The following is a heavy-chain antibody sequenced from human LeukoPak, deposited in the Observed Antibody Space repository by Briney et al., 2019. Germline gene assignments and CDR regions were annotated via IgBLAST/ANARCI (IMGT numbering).Heavy chain of an antibody. CDR1: GFTVSSNY. D-gene: IGHD4-17*01. V-gene: IGHV3-53*01. CDR2: IYSGGST. J-gene: IGHJ1*01. CDR3: ARDGYGDFEYFQH. Sequence: GGSLRLSCAASGFTVSSNYMSWVRQAPGKGLEWVSVIYSGGSTYYADSVKGRFTISRDNSKNTLYLQMNSPRAEDTAVYYCARDGYGDFEYFQHWGQGTLVTVSS.